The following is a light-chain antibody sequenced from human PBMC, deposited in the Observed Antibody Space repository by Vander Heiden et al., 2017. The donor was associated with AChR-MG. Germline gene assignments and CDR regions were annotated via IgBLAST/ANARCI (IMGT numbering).Light chain of an antibody. Sequence: EIVLTQSPATLSFSPGERATISCRASQSVSSLLACLQQNPGQAPRLHTNDAFNRATGIPARFSGRESGTGFALTIGSLEPEDFAVYYCQQGSDWPITFGGGTKVEIK. V-gene: IGKV3-11*01. CDR1: QSVSSL. CDR3: QQGSDWPIT. CDR2: DAF. J-gene: IGKJ4*01.